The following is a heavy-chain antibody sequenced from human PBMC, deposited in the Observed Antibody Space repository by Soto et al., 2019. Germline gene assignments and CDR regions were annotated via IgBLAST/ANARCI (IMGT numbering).Heavy chain of an antibody. J-gene: IGHJ5*02. D-gene: IGHD6-19*01. Sequence: QVQLVQSGAEVKKPGASVKVSCKVSGYTLTELSMHWVRQAPGKGHEWMGGLDPDDGETSYAQKFQGRVTMTEDTSTDTACMELSSLSSEDTAVYYCAAAAVAGSHPPWGQGTLVTVSS. CDR2: LDPDDGET. CDR1: GYTLTELS. CDR3: AAAAVAGSHPP. V-gene: IGHV1-24*01.